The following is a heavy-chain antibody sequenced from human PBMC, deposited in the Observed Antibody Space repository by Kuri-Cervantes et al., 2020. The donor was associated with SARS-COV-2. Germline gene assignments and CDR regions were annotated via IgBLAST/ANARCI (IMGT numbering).Heavy chain of an antibody. CDR2: INSDGSSA. CDR3: ARGLLGGSGYFYYYMDV. D-gene: IGHD3-22*01. J-gene: IGHJ6*03. CDR1: GFTFSSYW. V-gene: IGHV3-74*01. Sequence: GGSLRLSCAASGFTFSSYWMHWVRQAPGKGLVWVSRINSDGSSASYADSVKGRFTISRDNAKNTLYLQMNSLRAEDTAVYYCARGLLGGSGYFYYYMDVWGKGTTVTVSS.